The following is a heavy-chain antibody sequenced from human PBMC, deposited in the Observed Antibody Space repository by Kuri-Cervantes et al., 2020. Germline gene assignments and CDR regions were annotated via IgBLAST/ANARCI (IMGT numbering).Heavy chain of an antibody. J-gene: IGHJ6*03. Sequence: GESLKISCAASGFTFSSYEMNWVRQAPGKGLEWVSYISSSGSTIYYADSVKGRFTISRDNAKNSLYLQMNSLRAEDTAVYYCARDPYLGTPQRHQFYMDVWGKGTTVTVSS. V-gene: IGHV3-48*03. CDR1: GFTFSSYE. CDR2: ISSSGSTI. CDR3: ARDPYLGTPQRHQFYMDV. D-gene: IGHD7-27*01.